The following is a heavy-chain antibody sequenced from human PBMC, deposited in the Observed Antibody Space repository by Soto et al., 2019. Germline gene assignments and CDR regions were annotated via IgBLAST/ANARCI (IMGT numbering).Heavy chain of an antibody. J-gene: IGHJ4*02. V-gene: IGHV3-72*01. CDR1: GFTFSDHY. CDR2: ARNKANSYTT. D-gene: IGHD3-3*01. CDR3: ARVKKLRFLEWLPPNDY. Sequence: PGGSLRLSCAASGFTFSDHYMDWVRQAPGKGLEWVGRARNKANSYTTEYAASVKGRFTISRDDSKNSLYLQMNSLKTEDTAVYYCARVKKLRFLEWLPPNDYWGQGTLVTVSS.